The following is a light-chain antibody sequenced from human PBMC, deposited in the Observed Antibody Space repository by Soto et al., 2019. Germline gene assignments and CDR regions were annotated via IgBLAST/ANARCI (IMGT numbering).Light chain of an antibody. V-gene: IGKV3-20*01. CDR3: QQYGSSPLT. J-gene: IGKJ4*01. CDR2: GAS. Sequence: EIVLTQSPGTLSLSPGERATLSCRASQSISSSYLALYQQRPGQAPSLLIYGASNRATGIPDRFSGSGSGTDFTLTISRLEPEDFAVYYCQQYGSSPLTFGGGTKVDIK. CDR1: QSISSSY.